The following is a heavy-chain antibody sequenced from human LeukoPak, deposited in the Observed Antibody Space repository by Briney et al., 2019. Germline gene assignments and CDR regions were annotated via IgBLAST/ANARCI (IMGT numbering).Heavy chain of an antibody. CDR3: ANYIRNVHYYMDV. Sequence: SETLSLTCSVSGGSFDSKYWSWIRQPPGKGLEWIGYIYTSGSTNFNPSLRSRVAMSIDTSKNQFSLKAYSVTAADTAVYYRANYIRNVHYYMDVWGKGTTVIVSS. CDR2: IYTSGST. J-gene: IGHJ6*03. D-gene: IGHD1-1*01. V-gene: IGHV4-4*09. CDR1: GGSFDSKY.